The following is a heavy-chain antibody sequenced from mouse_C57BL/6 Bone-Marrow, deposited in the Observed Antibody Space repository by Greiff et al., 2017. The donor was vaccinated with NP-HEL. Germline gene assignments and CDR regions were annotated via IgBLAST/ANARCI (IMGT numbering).Heavy chain of an antibody. CDR1: GYTFTDYE. V-gene: IGHV1-15*01. CDR2: IDPETGGT. CDR3: TRSVLLRYAMDY. Sequence: QVQLQQSGAELVRPGASVTLSCKASGYTFTDYEMHWVKQTPVHGLEWIGAIDPETGGTAYNQKFKGKAILTADKSSSTAYMELRSLTSEDSAVYYCTRSVLLRYAMDYWGQGTSVTVSS. J-gene: IGHJ4*01. D-gene: IGHD1-1*01.